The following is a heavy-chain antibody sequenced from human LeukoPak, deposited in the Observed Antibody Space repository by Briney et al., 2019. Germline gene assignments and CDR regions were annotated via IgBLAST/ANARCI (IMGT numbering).Heavy chain of an antibody. CDR3: ARGRRSYYYYYGMDV. J-gene: IGHJ6*02. V-gene: IGHV4-34*01. CDR2: INHSGST. CDR1: GGSFSGYY. Sequence: SETLSLTCAVYGGSFSGYYWSWIRQPPGKGLEWIGEINHSGSTNYNPSLKSRVTISVDTSKNQFSLKLSSVTAADTAVYYCARGRRSYYYYYGMDVWGQGATVTVSS.